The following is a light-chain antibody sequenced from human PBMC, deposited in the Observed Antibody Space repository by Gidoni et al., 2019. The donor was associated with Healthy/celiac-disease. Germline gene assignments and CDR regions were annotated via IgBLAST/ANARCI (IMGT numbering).Light chain of an antibody. CDR2: KAS. CDR3: QQYNSYAPT. Sequence: DIQMTQSPSTLSASVGDRVTITCRASQSISSWLAWYQQKPGKAPKHLIYKASSVESGVPSRFSGSVSGTEFTLTISSLQRDDFAAYFGQQYNSYAPTFXXXTKVEIK. J-gene: IGKJ1*01. V-gene: IGKV1-5*03. CDR1: QSISSW.